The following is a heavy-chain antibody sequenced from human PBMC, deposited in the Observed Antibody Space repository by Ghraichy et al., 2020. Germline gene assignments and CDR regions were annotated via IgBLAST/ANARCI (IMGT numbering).Heavy chain of an antibody. CDR2: IYHSGST. CDR3: AREHVDGCDSWAFDI. V-gene: IGHV4-4*02. Sequence: SETLSLTCVVSGASINSSNWWNWVRQHPGKGLEWIGEIYHSGSTNYNPSLKSRVTISVDKSNNQFSLQLNSVTAADTAVYYCAREHVDGCDSWAFDIWGQGSMVTVSS. D-gene: IGHD3-10*01. CDR1: GASINSSNW. J-gene: IGHJ3*02.